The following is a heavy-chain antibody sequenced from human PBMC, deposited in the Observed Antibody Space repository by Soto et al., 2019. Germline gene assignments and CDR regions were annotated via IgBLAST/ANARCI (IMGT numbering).Heavy chain of an antibody. CDR1: GFTFSSYW. CDR3: ARDVSGWLSDY. CDR2: INSDGSST. J-gene: IGHJ4*02. D-gene: IGHD6-19*01. Sequence: GGSLRLSCAASGFTFSSYWMHWVRQAPGKGLVWVPRINSDGSSTSYADSVKGRFTISRDNAKNTLYLQMNSLRAEDTAVYYCARDVSGWLSDYWGQGTLVTVSS. V-gene: IGHV3-74*01.